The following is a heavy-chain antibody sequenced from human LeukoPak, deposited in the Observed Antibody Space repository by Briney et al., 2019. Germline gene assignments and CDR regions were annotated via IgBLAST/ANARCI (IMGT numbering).Heavy chain of an antibody. J-gene: IGHJ2*01. D-gene: IGHD6-6*01. CDR3: ARDRKGEARLLYGWYFDL. Sequence: SETLSLTCTVSGGSISSYYWSWIRQPPGKGLEWIGYIYYSGSTNYNPSLKSRVTISVDTSKNQFSLKLSSVTAADTAVYYCARDRKGEARLLYGWYFDLWGRGTLVTVPS. CDR1: GGSISSYY. V-gene: IGHV4-59*01. CDR2: IYYSGST.